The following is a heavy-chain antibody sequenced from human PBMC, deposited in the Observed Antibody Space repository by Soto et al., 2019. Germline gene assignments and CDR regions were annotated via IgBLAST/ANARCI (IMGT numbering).Heavy chain of an antibody. Sequence: GGSLRLSCAASGFTFNTAWMNWVRQAPGKGLEWVGRIKPKTDGETIDYAAPVKGRFTISRDDSKNTLYLQMNSLKTEDTAVYYCTTDQDYGDYVSFSMDVWGQGTTVTVSS. CDR2: IKPKTDGETI. CDR1: GFTFNTAW. CDR3: TTDQDYGDYVSFSMDV. V-gene: IGHV3-15*07. D-gene: IGHD4-17*01. J-gene: IGHJ6*02.